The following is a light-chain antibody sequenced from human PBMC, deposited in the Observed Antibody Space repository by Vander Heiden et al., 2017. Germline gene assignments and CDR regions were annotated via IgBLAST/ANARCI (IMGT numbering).Light chain of an antibody. V-gene: IGLV3-25*03. CDR2: KDR. Sequence: SYELTQPPSVSVSPGQTARITCSGDALPKQYAYWYQQKPGQAPVLVIYKDRERPSGIPERFSGSSSGTTVTLTISGVQAEDEADYYCQSADSSGQVFGTGTKVTVL. CDR3: QSADSSGQV. CDR1: ALPKQY. J-gene: IGLJ1*01.